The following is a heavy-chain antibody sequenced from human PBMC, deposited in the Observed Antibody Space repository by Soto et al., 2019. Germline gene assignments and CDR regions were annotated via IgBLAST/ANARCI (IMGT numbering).Heavy chain of an antibody. Sequence: SVKVSCKASGGTFSSYAISWVRQAPGQGLEWMGGIIPIFGTANYAQKFQGRVTITADESTSTAYMELSSLTSEDTAVYYCARGGGIVVVTAPYDHWGQGTLVTVPQ. J-gene: IGHJ4*02. CDR2: IIPIFGTA. CDR1: GGTFSSYA. V-gene: IGHV1-69*13. CDR3: ARGGGIVVVTAPYDH. D-gene: IGHD2-21*02.